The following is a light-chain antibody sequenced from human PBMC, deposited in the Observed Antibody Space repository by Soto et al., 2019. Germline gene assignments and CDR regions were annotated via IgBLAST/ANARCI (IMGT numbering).Light chain of an antibody. CDR3: LQTHNYPRT. Sequence: AIQMTQSPSSLSASVGDRVTITCRASQDISDDVRWYQQTPGKAPKLLISGASRLQSGVPSRFSGRGSGAAFTLNITSMRPEDSATYYCLQTHNYPRTFGQGTKVEI. J-gene: IGKJ1*01. CDR2: GAS. CDR1: QDISDD. V-gene: IGKV1-6*01.